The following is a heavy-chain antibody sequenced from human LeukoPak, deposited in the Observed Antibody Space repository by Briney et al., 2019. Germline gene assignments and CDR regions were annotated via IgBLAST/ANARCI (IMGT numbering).Heavy chain of an antibody. J-gene: IGHJ4*02. CDR2: ISLSGLT. CDR1: GGSISNTNW. CDR3: ARHTRGWDYGSGSSYYFDY. Sequence: SGTLSLTCGVSGGSISNTNWWSWVRQPPGQGLEWIGEISLSGLTNYNPSLKSRVTISVDTSKNQFSLKLSSVTAADTAVYYCARHTRGWDYGSGSSYYFDYWGQGTLVTVSS. V-gene: IGHV4-4*02. D-gene: IGHD3-10*01.